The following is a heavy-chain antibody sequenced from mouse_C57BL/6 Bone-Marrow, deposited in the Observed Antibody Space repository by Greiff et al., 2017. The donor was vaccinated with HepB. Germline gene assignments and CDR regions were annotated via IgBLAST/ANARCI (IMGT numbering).Heavy chain of an antibody. V-gene: IGHV1-55*01. Sequence: QVQLKQPGAELVKPGASVKMSCKASGYTFTSYWITWVKQRPGQGLEWIGDIYPGSGSTNYNEKFKSKATLTVDTSSSTAYMQLSSLTSEDSAVYYCARSTVVATGSFAYWGQGTLVTVSA. CDR3: ARSTVVATGSFAY. J-gene: IGHJ3*01. CDR2: IYPGSGST. CDR1: GYTFTSYW. D-gene: IGHD1-1*01.